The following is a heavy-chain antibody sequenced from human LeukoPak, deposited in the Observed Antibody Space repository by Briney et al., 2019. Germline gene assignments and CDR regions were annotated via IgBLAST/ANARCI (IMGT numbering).Heavy chain of an antibody. D-gene: IGHD3-3*01. CDR2: IKQDGSGK. CDR1: GFTFSKYW. Sequence: SGGSLRLSCATSGFTFSKYWMNWVRQGPGKGLEWVATIKQDGSGKYYVDSVKGRFTISRDNAKNSLFLHLNSLRAEDTALYYCVREGDDFWSGATLFDYWGQGALVTVSS. V-gene: IGHV3-7*01. CDR3: VREGDDFWSGATLFDY. J-gene: IGHJ4*02.